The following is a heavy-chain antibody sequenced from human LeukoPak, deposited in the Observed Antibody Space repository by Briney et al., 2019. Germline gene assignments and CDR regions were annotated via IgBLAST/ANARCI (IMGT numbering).Heavy chain of an antibody. CDR3: ARGAGDYYDSSGYYYETIWFDP. D-gene: IGHD3-22*01. CDR1: GFTLSGYT. V-gene: IGHV3-21*01. Sequence: PGGSLRLSCAASGFTLSGYTFNWVRQAPEKGLEWVSSITGGNSDIYYADSVKSRFTISRDNAKNSLYLQMNSLRVEDTAVYYCARGAGDYYDSSGYYYETIWFDPWGQGTLVTVSS. J-gene: IGHJ5*02. CDR2: ITGGNSDI.